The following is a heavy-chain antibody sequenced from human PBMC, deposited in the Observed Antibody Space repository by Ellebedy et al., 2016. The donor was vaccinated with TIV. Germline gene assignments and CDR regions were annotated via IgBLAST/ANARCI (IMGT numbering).Heavy chain of an antibody. Sequence: ASVKVSCKASGGTFSSYGISWVRQAPGQGLEWMGGIIPIFGTANYAQKFQGRVTITADESTSTAYMELSSLRSEDTAVYYCAKDLAVAIGMAPHDSWGQGTLVSVSS. CDR2: IIPIFGTA. CDR3: AKDLAVAIGMAPHDS. CDR1: GGTFSSYG. V-gene: IGHV1-69*13. J-gene: IGHJ4*02. D-gene: IGHD4-23*01.